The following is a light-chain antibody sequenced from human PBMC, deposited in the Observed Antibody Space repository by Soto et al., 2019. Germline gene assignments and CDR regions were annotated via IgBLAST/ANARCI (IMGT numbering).Light chain of an antibody. Sequence: IQMTQSPTSLSASVGDRVTITCQASQDTGKYLNWFQQKPGKAPKLLIYDASNLETGVPARFSGSGSGTDFTFTISSLQPADIATYFCEQYDTLPLTFGGGTKVDIK. CDR3: EQYDTLPLT. CDR2: DAS. V-gene: IGKV1-33*01. J-gene: IGKJ4*01. CDR1: QDTGKY.